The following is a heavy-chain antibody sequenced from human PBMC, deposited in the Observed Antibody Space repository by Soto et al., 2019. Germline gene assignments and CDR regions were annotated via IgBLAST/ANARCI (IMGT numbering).Heavy chain of an antibody. V-gene: IGHV4-39*02. CDR3: ARDGAERYDILTGSKTTRPFDY. CDR2: IYYSGST. D-gene: IGHD3-9*01. CDR1: GGSISSSSYY. J-gene: IGHJ4*02. Sequence: QLQLQESGPGLVKPSETLSLTCTVSGGSISSSSYYWGWIRQPPGKGLEWIGSIYYSGSTYYNPSLKSRVTISVDTSKNQFSLKLSSVTAADTAVYYCARDGAERYDILTGSKTTRPFDYWGQGTLVTVSS.